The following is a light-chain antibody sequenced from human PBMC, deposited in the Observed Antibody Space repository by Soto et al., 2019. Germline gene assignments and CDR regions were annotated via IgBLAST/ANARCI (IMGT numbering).Light chain of an antibody. CDR2: AAS. Sequence: DIQMTQSPSSLSASVGDRVTITCRASRGISNYLAWYQQKPGKVPKLLIYAASTLQSGVPSRFSGSGSGTDFTLTISSLQPEDVATYYCQKYNSARTFGQGPKVEIK. CDR1: RGISNY. J-gene: IGKJ1*01. V-gene: IGKV1-27*01. CDR3: QKYNSART.